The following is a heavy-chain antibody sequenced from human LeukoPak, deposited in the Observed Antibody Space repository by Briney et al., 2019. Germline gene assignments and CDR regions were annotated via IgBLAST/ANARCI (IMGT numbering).Heavy chain of an antibody. D-gene: IGHD3-22*01. J-gene: IGHJ4*02. CDR2: IYYSGST. Sequence: PSETLSLTCTVSGGSISSSSYYWGWIRQPPGKGLEWIGSIYYSGSTYYNPSLKSRVTISVDTSKNQFSLKLSSVTATDTAVYYCARGGGDYYDSSGYHDYWGQGTLVTVSS. CDR1: GGSISSSSYY. V-gene: IGHV4-39*07. CDR3: ARGGGDYYDSSGYHDY.